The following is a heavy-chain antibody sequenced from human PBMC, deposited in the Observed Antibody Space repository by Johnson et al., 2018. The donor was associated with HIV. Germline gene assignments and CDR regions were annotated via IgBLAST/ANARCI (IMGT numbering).Heavy chain of an antibody. D-gene: IGHD3-3*01. V-gene: IGHV3-9*01. CDR2: ISWNSDTI. CDR3: AKGGPLFVDAFDI. J-gene: IGHJ3*02. Sequence: VHLVESGGGVVQPGRSLRLSCAPSGFTIDDDAIHWVRQAPGKGLEWVSGISWNSDTIGYADSVKGRFAISRDNAKNSLYLQMNSLRAEDTALYYCAKGGPLFVDAFDIWGLGTMVTVSS. CDR1: GFTIDDDA.